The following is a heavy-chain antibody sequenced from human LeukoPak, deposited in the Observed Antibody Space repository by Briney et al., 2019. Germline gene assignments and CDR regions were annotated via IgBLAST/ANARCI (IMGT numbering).Heavy chain of an antibody. CDR2: IYSGGST. CDR3: ARESEDSSSWYRRGHFDY. D-gene: IGHD6-13*01. J-gene: IGHJ4*02. Sequence: GGSLRLSCTASGFNVSSKYMNWVRQAPGKGLEWVAVIYSGGSTHYADSVKGRFTISRDNAKNSLYLQMNTLTAEDTAVYYCARESEDSSSWYRRGHFDYWGQGTLVTASS. CDR1: GFNVSSKY. V-gene: IGHV3-53*01.